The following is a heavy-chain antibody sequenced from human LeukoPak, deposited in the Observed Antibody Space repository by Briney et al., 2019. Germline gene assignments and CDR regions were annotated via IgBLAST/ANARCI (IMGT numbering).Heavy chain of an antibody. D-gene: IGHD3-16*01. Sequence: GGSLRLSCAASGFTFSDAWMSWVRQAPGRGLEWVGRIKSKTDGGTTDYVAPVKGRFTISRDDSKNTLYLQMNSLKTEDTAVYYCWGLGHLPPNDVFDVWGQGTMVTVSS. CDR2: IKSKTDGGTT. V-gene: IGHV3-15*01. CDR3: WGLGHLPPNDVFDV. CDR1: GFTFSDAW. J-gene: IGHJ3*01.